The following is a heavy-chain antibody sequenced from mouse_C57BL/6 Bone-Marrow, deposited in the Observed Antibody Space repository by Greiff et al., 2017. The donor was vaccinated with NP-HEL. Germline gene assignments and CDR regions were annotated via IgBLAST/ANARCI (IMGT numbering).Heavy chain of an antibody. D-gene: IGHD1-1*01. V-gene: IGHV1-52*01. CDR2: IDPSDSET. Sequence: VQLQQPGAELVRPGSSVKLSCKASGYTFTSYWMHWVKQRPIQGLEWIGNIDPSDSETHYNQKFKDKATLTVDKSSSTAYMQLSSLTSEDSAVYYGARNHITTVVALDYWGQGTTLTVSS. CDR1: GYTFTSYW. CDR3: ARNHITTVVALDY. J-gene: IGHJ2*01.